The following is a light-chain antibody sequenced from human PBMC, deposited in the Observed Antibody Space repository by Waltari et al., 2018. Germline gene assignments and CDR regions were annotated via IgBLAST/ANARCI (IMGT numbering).Light chain of an antibody. Sequence: SSELTQDPTVSVALGQTVRITCQGDSLRRYYPSWYQQRPGQAPILVFYGQSSRPSGIPDRFSCSISGNTASLTITGAQAEDEADYYCHSRDSSSTRFFGGGTRLTV. V-gene: IGLV3-19*01. CDR1: SLRRYY. CDR2: GQS. J-gene: IGLJ2*01. CDR3: HSRDSSSTRF.